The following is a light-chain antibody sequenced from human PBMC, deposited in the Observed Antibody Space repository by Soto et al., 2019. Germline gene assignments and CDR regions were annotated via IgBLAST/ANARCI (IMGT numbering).Light chain of an antibody. CDR1: QRISSW. J-gene: IGKJ2*01. V-gene: IGKV1-5*01. CDR2: DAS. Sequence: DIQMTQSPSTLSASVGDRVTITCRASQRISSWLAWYQQKPGKAPKLLIYDASSLESVVPSRFSGRGSGSAVALTTSIRPPYDFGTYVDQEYNSYSYTFRRGTQLQIK. CDR3: QEYNSYSYT.